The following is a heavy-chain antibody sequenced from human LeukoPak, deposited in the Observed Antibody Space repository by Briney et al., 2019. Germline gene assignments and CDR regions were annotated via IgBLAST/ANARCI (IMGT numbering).Heavy chain of an antibody. CDR2: IYTTGRT. D-gene: IGHD3-22*01. CDR1: GGSISSYY. V-gene: IGHV4-4*07. J-gene: IGHJ5*02. CDR3: AREIEYDSRGYSCWFDP. Sequence: TSETLSLTCTVSGGSISSYYWSWIRQPAGKGLEWIGRIYTTGRTKYNPSLKSRVTMSVDTSKNQISLKLNSVTAADTAVYYCAREIEYDSRGYSCWFDPWGQGTLVTVSS.